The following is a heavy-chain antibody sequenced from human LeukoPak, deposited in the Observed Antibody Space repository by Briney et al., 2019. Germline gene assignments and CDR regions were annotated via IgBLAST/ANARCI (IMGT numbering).Heavy chain of an antibody. J-gene: IGHJ3*02. CDR2: KRYDGSNK. CDR1: GFTFSSYG. CDR3: AKARLPYWLLLRQWDDAFDI. Sequence: GGSLRLSCAASGFTFSSYGMHWVRQAPGKGLEWVAFKRYDGSNKYYADSVKGRFTISRDNSKNTPYLQMNSLRAEDTAVYYCAKARLPYWLLLRQWDDAFDIWGQGTMVTVSS. D-gene: IGHD3-9*01. V-gene: IGHV3-30*02.